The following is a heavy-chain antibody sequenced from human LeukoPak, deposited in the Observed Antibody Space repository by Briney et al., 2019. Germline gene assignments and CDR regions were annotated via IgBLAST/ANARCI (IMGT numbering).Heavy chain of an antibody. D-gene: IGHD3-22*01. CDR1: GFTFSDYY. J-gene: IGHJ4*02. V-gene: IGHV3-11*04. CDR2: ISSSGSTI. CDR3: ARDQPDYYDSSGYYLD. Sequence: GGSLRLSCAASGFTFSDYYMSWIRQAPGKGLKWVSYISSSGSTIYYADSVKGRFTISRDNAKNSLYLQMNSLRAEDTAVYYCARDQPDYYDSSGYYLDWGQGTLVTVSS.